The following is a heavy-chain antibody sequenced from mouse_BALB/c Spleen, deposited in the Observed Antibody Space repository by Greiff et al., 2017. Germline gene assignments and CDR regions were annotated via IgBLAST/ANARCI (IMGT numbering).Heavy chain of an antibody. V-gene: IGHV5-6-5*01. D-gene: IGHD1-2*01. CDR1: GFTFSSYA. J-gene: IGHJ1*01. CDR2: ISSGGST. CDR3: ARGGYYGPFWYFDV. Sequence: EVKLVESGGGLVKPGGSLKLSCAASGFTFSSYAMSWVRQTPEKRLEWVASISSGGSTYYPDSVKGRFTISRDNARNILYLQMSSLRSEDTAMYYCARGGYYGPFWYFDVWGAGTTVTVSS.